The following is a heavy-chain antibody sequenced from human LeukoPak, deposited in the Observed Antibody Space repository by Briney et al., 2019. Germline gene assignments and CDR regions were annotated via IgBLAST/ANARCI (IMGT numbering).Heavy chain of an antibody. CDR2: INSRGSTI. CDR1: GFTFSSYT. CDR3: ARDFSLKSRIVVVKGLGAFDI. V-gene: IGHV3-48*04. J-gene: IGHJ3*02. D-gene: IGHD2-21*01. Sequence: PGGSLRLSCAASGFTFSSYTMNWLRQAPGKGLECVSYINSRGSTISYADSVKGRFTISGDNAKNSLYLQMNSLRAEDTAVYYCARDFSLKSRIVVVKGLGAFDIWGQGTMVTVSS.